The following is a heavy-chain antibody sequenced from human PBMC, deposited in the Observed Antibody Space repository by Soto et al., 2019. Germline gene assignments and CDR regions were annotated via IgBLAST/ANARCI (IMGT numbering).Heavy chain of an antibody. V-gene: IGHV4-59*01. CDR3: ARVRPVAGHNDAFDI. CDR2: IYYSGST. Sequence: SETLSLTCTVSGGSISSYYWIWIRQPPGKGLEWIGYIYYSGSTNYNPSLKSRVTISVDTSKNQFSLKLSSVTAADTAVYYCARVRPVAGHNDAFDIWGQGTMVTVSS. D-gene: IGHD6-19*01. CDR1: GGSISSYY. J-gene: IGHJ3*02.